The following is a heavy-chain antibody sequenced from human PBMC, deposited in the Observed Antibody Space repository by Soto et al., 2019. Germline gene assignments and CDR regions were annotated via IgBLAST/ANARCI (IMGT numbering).Heavy chain of an antibody. D-gene: IGHD1-26*01. CDR1: RYTFASCY. CDR3: ARGGATTSRSFFDY. J-gene: IGHJ4*02. V-gene: IGHV1-46*01. Sequence: ASGKVSCEASRYTFASCYMHWVRQAPGQGLEWMGLSNPSGGSTSYAQKFQGRVTMTRDTSTSTVYMELSSLRSEDTAVYYCARGGATTSRSFFDYWRQGTLVTVSS. CDR2: SNPSGGST.